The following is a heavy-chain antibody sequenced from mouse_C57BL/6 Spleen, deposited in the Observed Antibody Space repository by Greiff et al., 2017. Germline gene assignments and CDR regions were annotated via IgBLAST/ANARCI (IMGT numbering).Heavy chain of an antibody. V-gene: IGHV7-3*01. Sequence: EVMLVESGGGLVQPGGSLSLSCAASGFTFTDYYMSWVRQPPGKALEWLGFIRNKANGYTTEYNASVKGRFTISRDNSQSILYLQMHALRAEASATHYCARSGGNSGFYALDNSGQGTSVTASS. CDR3: ARSGGNSGFYALDN. CDR2: IRNKANGYTT. D-gene: IGHD2-1*01. CDR1: GFTFTDYY. J-gene: IGHJ4*01.